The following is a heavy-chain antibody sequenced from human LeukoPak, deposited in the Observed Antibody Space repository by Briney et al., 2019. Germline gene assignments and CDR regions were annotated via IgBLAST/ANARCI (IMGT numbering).Heavy chain of an antibody. D-gene: IGHD2-2*02. CDR3: ARDFRVYCSSTSCYTSYYYYGMDV. V-gene: IGHV3-7*01. CDR2: IKQDGSEK. CDR1: GFTFSSYW. J-gene: IGHJ6*02. Sequence: GGSLRLSCAASGFTFSSYWMSWVRQAPGEGLEWVANIKQDGSEKYYVDSVKGRFTISRDNAKNSLYLQMNSLRAEDTAVYYCARDFRVYCSSTSCYTSYYYYGMDVWGQGTTVTVSS.